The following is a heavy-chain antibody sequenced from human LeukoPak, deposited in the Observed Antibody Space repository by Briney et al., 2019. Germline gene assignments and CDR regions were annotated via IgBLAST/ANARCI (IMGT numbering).Heavy chain of an antibody. J-gene: IGHJ6*02. V-gene: IGHV1-2*02. CDR1: GYTFTGYY. CDR2: INPNSGGT. D-gene: IGHD3-10*01. Sequence: GASVKVSCKASGYTFTGYYMHWVRQAPGQGLEWMGWINPNSGGTKYAQKFQGRVTMTGDTSISTAYMELSRLGDDDTAVYYCARGGMVRGVSYGMDAWGQGTTVTVSS. CDR3: ARGGMVRGVSYGMDA.